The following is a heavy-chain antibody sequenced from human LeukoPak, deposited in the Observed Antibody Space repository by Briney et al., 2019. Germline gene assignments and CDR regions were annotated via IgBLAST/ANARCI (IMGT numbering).Heavy chain of an antibody. Sequence: SETLSLTCTVSGGSISSYYWSWIRQPPGKGLEWIGYIYHSGSTYYNPSLKSRVTISVDRSKNQFSLKLSSVTAADTAVYYCARVLRDYYYYMDVWGKGTTVTVSS. CDR1: GGSISSYY. CDR2: IYHSGST. V-gene: IGHV4-59*12. J-gene: IGHJ6*03. D-gene: IGHD3-3*01. CDR3: ARVLRDYYYYMDV.